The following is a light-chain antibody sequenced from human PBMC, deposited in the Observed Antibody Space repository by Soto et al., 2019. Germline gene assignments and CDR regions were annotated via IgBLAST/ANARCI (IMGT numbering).Light chain of an antibody. CDR3: QQYETFSRT. V-gene: IGKV1-12*01. J-gene: IGKJ1*01. Sequence: DIQMTQSPSSVSASVGDRVTITCRASQGISNWLAWYQQKPGKAPKLLIYATSNLQSGVPSRFSGSGSGTDFTLTISSLQPEDFAAYYFQQYETFSRTLGPGTKVDTK. CDR1: QGISNW. CDR2: ATS.